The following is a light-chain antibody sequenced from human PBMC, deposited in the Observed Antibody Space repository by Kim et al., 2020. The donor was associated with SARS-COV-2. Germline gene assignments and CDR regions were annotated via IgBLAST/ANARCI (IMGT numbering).Light chain of an antibody. CDR1: SSNIGSNT. J-gene: IGLJ1*01. Sequence: QSVLTQPSSASGTPGQRVTISCSGSSSNIGSNTVNWYQQLPGTAPKILIYSNNQRPSGVPERFSGSKSGTSASLAISGLQSEDEADYYCAAWDDSLNAFYVFGAGTEVTVL. V-gene: IGLV1-44*01. CDR3: AAWDDSLNAFYV. CDR2: SNN.